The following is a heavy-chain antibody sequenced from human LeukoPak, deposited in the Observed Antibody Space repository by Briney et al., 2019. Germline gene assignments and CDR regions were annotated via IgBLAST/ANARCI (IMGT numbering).Heavy chain of an antibody. CDR3: ARNSSGNYFDY. CDR2: IYYSGST. D-gene: IGHD1-26*01. J-gene: IGHJ4*02. Sequence: PSETLSLTCTVSGGSISRYYWSWIRQPPGKGLEWIGYIYYSGSTNYNPSLKSRVTISVDTSKNQFSLKLSSVTAEDTAVYYCARNSSGNYFDYWGQGTLVTVSS. CDR1: GGSISRYY. V-gene: IGHV4-59*08.